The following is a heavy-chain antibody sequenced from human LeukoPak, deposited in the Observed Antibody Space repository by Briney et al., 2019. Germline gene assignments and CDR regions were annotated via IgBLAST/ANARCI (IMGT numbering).Heavy chain of an antibody. CDR3: ARDRPSTYYYDSSDYYY. V-gene: IGHV3-48*03. CDR2: ISGSASTT. Sequence: GGSLRLSCAASGFTFSIYEMNWVRQAPGKGLEWVSYISGSASTTYYADSVKGRFTTSRDNAKNSLYLQMNSLRAEDTAVYFCARDRPSTYYYDSSDYYYWGQGTLVTVSS. J-gene: IGHJ4*02. D-gene: IGHD3-22*01. CDR1: GFTFSIYE.